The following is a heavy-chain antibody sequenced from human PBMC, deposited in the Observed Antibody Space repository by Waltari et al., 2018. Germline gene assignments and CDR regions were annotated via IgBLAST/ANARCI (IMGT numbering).Heavy chain of an antibody. D-gene: IGHD3-10*01. CDR2: CDPEDGET. V-gene: IGHV1-24*01. J-gene: IGHJ4*02. CDR1: GYTLPSLS. CDR3: ATDLGLDY. Sequence: VPLVQSWAGVKKPGASGKVSCKVSGYTLPSLSMHWVRQAPGKGLEWMGGCDPEDGETIYAQKFQGRVTMTEDTSTDTAYMELSSLRSEDTAGYYCATDLGLDYWGQGTLVTVSS.